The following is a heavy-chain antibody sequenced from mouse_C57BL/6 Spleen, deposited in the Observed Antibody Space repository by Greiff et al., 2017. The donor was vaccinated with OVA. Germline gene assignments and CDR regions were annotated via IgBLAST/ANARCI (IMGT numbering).Heavy chain of an antibody. J-gene: IGHJ4*01. CDR1: GYTFTSYW. Sequence: VQLQQPGAELVRPGSSVKLSCKASGYTFTSYWMHWVKQRPIQGLEWIGNIDPSDSETHYYQKFKDKATLTVDKSSSTAYMQLSSLTSEDSAVYYCARGGKDAYYSNDYYAMDYWGQGTSVTVSS. CDR2: IDPSDSET. CDR3: ARGGKDAYYSNDYYAMDY. V-gene: IGHV1-52*01. D-gene: IGHD2-5*01.